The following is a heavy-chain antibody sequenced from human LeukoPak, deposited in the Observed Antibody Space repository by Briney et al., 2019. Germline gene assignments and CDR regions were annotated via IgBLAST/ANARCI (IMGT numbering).Heavy chain of an antibody. CDR1: GYTPTELS. D-gene: IGHD2-15*01. Sequence: ASVKVSCKVSGYTPTELSMHWVRQAPGKGLEWMGGFDPEDGETIYAQKFQGRVTMTEDTSTDTAYMELSSLRSEDTAVYYCATMSGNVVVVAARRYYYYYGMDVWGQGTTVTVSS. CDR2: FDPEDGET. J-gene: IGHJ6*02. V-gene: IGHV1-24*01. CDR3: ATMSGNVVVVAARRYYYYYGMDV.